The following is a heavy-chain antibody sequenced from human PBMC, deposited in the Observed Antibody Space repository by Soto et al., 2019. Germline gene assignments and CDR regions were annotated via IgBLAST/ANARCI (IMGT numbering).Heavy chain of an antibody. D-gene: IGHD5-12*01. V-gene: IGHV4-59*01. CDR3: ARDSSSGPFDY. CDR2: IYYSGST. CDR1: GGSISSYY. Sequence: LSLTCTVSGGSISSYYWSWIRQPPGKGLEWIGYIYYSGSTNCNPSLKSRVTISVDTSKNQFSLKLSSVTAADTAVYYCARDSSSGPFDYWGQGTLVTVSS. J-gene: IGHJ4*02.